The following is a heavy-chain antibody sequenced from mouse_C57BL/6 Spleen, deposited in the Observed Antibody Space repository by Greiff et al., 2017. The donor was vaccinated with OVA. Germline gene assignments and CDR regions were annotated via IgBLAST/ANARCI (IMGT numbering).Heavy chain of an antibody. CDR3: AYYDYDGFAY. CDR1: GYTFTSYW. V-gene: IGHV1-52*01. J-gene: IGHJ3*01. CDR2: IDPSDSET. D-gene: IGHD2-4*01. Sequence: QVQLQQPGAEPVRPGSSVKLSCKASGYTFTSYWMHWVKQRPIQGLEWIGNIDPSDSETHYNQKFKDKATLTVDKSSSSAYMQLSSLTSEDSAVYYCAYYDYDGFAYWGQGTLVTVSA.